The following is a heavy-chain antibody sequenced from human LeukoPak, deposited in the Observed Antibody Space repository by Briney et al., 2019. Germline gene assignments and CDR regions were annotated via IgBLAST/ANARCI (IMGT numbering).Heavy chain of an antibody. D-gene: IGHD5-18*01. J-gene: IGHJ6*04. Sequence: ASVKVSCKASGGTFSSYAISWVRQAPGQVLEWMGGIIPIFGTANYAQKFQGRVTITADKSTSTAYMELSSLRSEDTAVYYCAREDTAIVMDVWGKGTTVTVSS. CDR2: IIPIFGTA. CDR1: GGTFSSYA. V-gene: IGHV1-69*06. CDR3: AREDTAIVMDV.